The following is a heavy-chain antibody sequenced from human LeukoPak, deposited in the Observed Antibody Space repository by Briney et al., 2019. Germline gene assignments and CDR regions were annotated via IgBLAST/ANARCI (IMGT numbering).Heavy chain of an antibody. CDR2: FSATDGSA. J-gene: IGHJ3*01. D-gene: IGHD6-13*01. CDR3: ARAKIAAAGTGAFDV. Sequence: PGGSLRLSCAASGLTFSTSWMTWVRQAPGKGLEWVSAFSATDGSAQYAESVEGRFTISRDNSKNTLFLQMNSLGAEDTAVYYCARAKIAAAGTGAFDVWGQGTLVTVSS. CDR1: GLTFSTSW. V-gene: IGHV3-23*01.